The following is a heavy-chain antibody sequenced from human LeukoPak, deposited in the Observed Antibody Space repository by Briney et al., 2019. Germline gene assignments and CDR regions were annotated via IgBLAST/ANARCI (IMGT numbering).Heavy chain of an antibody. J-gene: IGHJ6*03. Sequence: GGSLRLSCAASGFTFSSYAMSWVRQAPGKGLEWVSAISGSGGSTYYADSVKGRFTTSRDNSKNTLYLQMNSLRAEDTAVYYCARAREYQLPIYYYYYYMDVWGKGTTVTVSS. CDR1: GFTFSSYA. CDR2: ISGSGGST. D-gene: IGHD2-2*01. CDR3: ARAREYQLPIYYYYYYMDV. V-gene: IGHV3-23*01.